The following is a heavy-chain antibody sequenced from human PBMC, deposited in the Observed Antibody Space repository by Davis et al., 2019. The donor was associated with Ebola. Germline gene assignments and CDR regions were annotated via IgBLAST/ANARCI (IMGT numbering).Heavy chain of an antibody. CDR1: GFRFSSHW. CDR2: IYTGDSDT. Sequence: GESLKISCKGSGFRFSSHWIGWVRQMPGKGLEWMGIIYTGDSDTRYSPSFRGQVTISADKSSKTAFLQWSSLKASDTAMYYCASLRRTITGMDDGFDIWGQGTMVTVSS. J-gene: IGHJ3*02. D-gene: IGHD7-27*01. V-gene: IGHV5-51*01. CDR3: ASLRRTITGMDDGFDI.